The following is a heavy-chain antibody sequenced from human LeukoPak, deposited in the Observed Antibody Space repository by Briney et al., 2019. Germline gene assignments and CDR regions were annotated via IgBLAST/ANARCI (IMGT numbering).Heavy chain of an antibody. CDR2: INPSGGST. J-gene: IGHJ4*02. Sequence: ASVKVSCKASGYTFTSYHMHWVRQAPGQGLEWMGIINPSGGSTSYARKFQGRVTMTRDTSTSTAYMELRSLRSDDTAVYYCARGGLDCSGGSCYPYWGQGTLVTVSS. CDR1: GYTFTSYH. D-gene: IGHD2-15*01. CDR3: ARGGLDCSGGSCYPY. V-gene: IGHV1-46*01.